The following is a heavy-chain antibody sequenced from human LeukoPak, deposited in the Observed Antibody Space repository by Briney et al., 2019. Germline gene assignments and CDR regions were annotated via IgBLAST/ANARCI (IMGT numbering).Heavy chain of an antibody. D-gene: IGHD6-19*01. CDR3: ARGGTGYSSGWLRAFDI. CDR1: GYTFTSYD. CDR2: MNPNSGNT. J-gene: IGHJ3*02. Sequence: ASVKVSCKASGYTFTSYDINWVRQATGQGLEWMGWMNPNSGNTGYAQKFQGRVTMTRNTSISTAYMELSSLRSDDTAVYYCARGGTGYSSGWLRAFDIWGQGTMVTVSS. V-gene: IGHV1-8*01.